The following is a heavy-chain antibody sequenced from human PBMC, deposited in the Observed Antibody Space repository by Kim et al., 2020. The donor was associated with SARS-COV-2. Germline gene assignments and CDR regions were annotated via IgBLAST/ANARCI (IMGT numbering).Heavy chain of an antibody. D-gene: IGHD6-6*01. CDR3: ARYSSSSDY. Sequence: RGRPYYNPSLTSRVTISVDTSKNQFSLKLSSVTAADTAVYYCARYSSSSDYWGQGTLVTVSS. J-gene: IGHJ4*02. CDR2: RGRP. V-gene: IGHV4-39*01.